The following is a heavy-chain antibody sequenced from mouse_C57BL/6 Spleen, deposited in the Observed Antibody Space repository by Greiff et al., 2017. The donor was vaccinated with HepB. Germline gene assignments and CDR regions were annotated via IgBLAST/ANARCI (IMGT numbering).Heavy chain of an antibody. CDR3: ARRGITTVVRYFDY. J-gene: IGHJ2*01. V-gene: IGHV1-80*01. Sequence: QVQLQQSGAELVKPGASLKISCKASGYAFSSYWMNWVKQRPGKGLEWIGQIYPGDGDTNYNGKFKGKATLTADKSSSTAYMQLSSLTSEDSAVYFCARRGITTVVRYFDYWGQGTTLTVSS. CDR1: GYAFSSYW. CDR2: IYPGDGDT. D-gene: IGHD1-1*01.